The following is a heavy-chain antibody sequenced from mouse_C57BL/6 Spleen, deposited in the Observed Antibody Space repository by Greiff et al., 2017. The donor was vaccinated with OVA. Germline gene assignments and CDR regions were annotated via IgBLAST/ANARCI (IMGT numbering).Heavy chain of an antibody. Sequence: QVQLKESGAELVRPGASVKLSCKASGYTFTDYYINWVKQRPGQGLEWIASIYPGSGNTYYTEKFKGKATLTAEKSSSTAYMQLSSLTSEDSAVYFCARTGENLYWYFDVWGTGTTVTVSS. CDR2: IYPGSGNT. CDR3: ARTGENLYWYFDV. V-gene: IGHV1-76*01. CDR1: GYTFTDYY. J-gene: IGHJ1*03.